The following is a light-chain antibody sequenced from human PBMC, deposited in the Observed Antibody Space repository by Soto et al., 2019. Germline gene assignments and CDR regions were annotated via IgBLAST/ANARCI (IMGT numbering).Light chain of an antibody. CDR2: GAS. CDR1: QSVSSN. V-gene: IGKV3-15*01. CDR3: QQYNNWPPWT. J-gene: IGKJ1*01. Sequence: EIAMTQSPATLSVSPGERATLSCRASQSVSSNLAWYQQKPGQAPRLLIYGASTRATGIPARFSGSGSGTEFTLTISSLQSEDSAVYYCQQYNNWPPWTFGQGTKVDIK.